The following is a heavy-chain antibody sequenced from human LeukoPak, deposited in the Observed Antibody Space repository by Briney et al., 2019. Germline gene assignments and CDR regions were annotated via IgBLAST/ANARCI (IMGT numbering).Heavy chain of an antibody. CDR3: ARRLIAALGGGYMDV. CDR1: GYTFTGYY. Sequence: ASVKVSCKASGYTFTGYYMHWVRQAPGQGLEWMGWINPNSGGTNYAQKFQGRVTMTRDTSISTAYMELSRPRSDDTAVYYCARRLIAALGGGYMDVWGKGTTVTVSS. D-gene: IGHD6-6*01. J-gene: IGHJ6*03. CDR2: INPNSGGT. V-gene: IGHV1-2*02.